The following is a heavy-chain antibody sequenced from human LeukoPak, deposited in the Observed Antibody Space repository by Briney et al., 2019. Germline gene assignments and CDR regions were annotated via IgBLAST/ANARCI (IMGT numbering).Heavy chain of an antibody. Sequence: PSETLSLTCTVSGGSINSGSYYWGWIRQPPGKGLEWIGEINHSGSTNYNPSLKSRVTISVDTSKNQFSLKLSSVTAADTAVYYCAREGVGDYSAFDIWGQGTMVTVSS. V-gene: IGHV4-39*07. J-gene: IGHJ3*02. CDR3: AREGVGDYSAFDI. CDR1: GGSINSGSYY. D-gene: IGHD4-17*01. CDR2: INHSGST.